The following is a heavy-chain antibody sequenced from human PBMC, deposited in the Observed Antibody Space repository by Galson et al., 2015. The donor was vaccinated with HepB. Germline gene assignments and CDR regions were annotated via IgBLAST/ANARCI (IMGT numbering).Heavy chain of an antibody. CDR3: ARGGVVVIATRGWFDP. J-gene: IGHJ5*02. CDR1: GGTFSSYT. D-gene: IGHD2-21*01. Sequence: SVKVSCKASGGTFSSYTISWVRQAPGQGLEWMGRIIPILGIANYARKLQGRVTMTTDTSTSTAYMELRSLRSDDTAVYYCARGGVVVIATRGWFDPWGQGTLVTVSS. CDR2: IIPILGIA. V-gene: IGHV1-69*02.